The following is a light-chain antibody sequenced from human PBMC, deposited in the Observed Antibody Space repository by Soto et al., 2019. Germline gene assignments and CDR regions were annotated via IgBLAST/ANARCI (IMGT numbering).Light chain of an antibody. CDR3: AAWDDSQSDLV. J-gene: IGLJ2*01. CDR2: RND. CDR1: SSNIEINY. Sequence: QSVLTQPPSASATPGQRVTLSCSGSSSNIEINYVHGYQQVPGAAPKLLIYRNDQRPSGVPDRFSGSKSGTSASLAILGLRSEDEADYYCAAWDDSQSDLVFGGGTKLTVL. V-gene: IGLV1-47*01.